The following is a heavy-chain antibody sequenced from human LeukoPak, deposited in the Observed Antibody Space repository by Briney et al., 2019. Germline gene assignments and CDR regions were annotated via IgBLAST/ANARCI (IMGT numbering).Heavy chain of an antibody. CDR3: AGGGNWRLGP. CDR1: GGSISGYY. Sequence: SETLSLTCTVSGGSISGYYWSWIRQPPGKGLEWIAYIYYNGISNYNPSLKSRVIISVDSSKNQFSLNLSSVTAADTAIYFCAGGGNWRLGPWGQGTLVTVSS. CDR2: IYYNGIS. V-gene: IGHV4-59*12. J-gene: IGHJ5*02. D-gene: IGHD1-1*01.